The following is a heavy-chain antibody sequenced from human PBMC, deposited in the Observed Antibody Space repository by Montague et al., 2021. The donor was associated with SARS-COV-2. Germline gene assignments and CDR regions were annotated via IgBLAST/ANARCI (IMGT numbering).Heavy chain of an antibody. CDR1: SGSLSGYY. Sequence: SETLSLTCAVYSGSLSGYYWSWIRQAPGKGLGWMGEINYSGDTYYNPSLTSGVTISMDTSESLFSLKMTSVTAADTAVYYCAGLESSWWFFDYWGQGTLVTVTS. J-gene: IGHJ4*02. CDR2: INYSGDT. V-gene: IGHV4-34*01. CDR3: AGLESSWWFFDY. D-gene: IGHD2-8*02.